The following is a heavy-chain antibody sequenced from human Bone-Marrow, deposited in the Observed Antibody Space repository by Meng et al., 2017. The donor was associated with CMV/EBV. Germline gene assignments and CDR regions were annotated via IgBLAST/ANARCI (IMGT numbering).Heavy chain of an antibody. D-gene: IGHD6-13*01. Sequence: GESLKISCAASGFTFNTYDMHWVRQTTGEGLEWVSAIGTTDDTYYPASVKGRFTISRDNAKNSLYLQMNSLRAGDTAVYYCARGGSNSLINYWGKGTLVTVSS. V-gene: IGHV3-13*01. CDR1: GFTFNTYD. CDR2: IGTTDDT. CDR3: ARGGSNSLINY. J-gene: IGHJ4*02.